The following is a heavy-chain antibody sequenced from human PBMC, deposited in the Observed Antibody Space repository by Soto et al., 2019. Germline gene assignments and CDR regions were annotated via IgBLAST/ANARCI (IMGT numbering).Heavy chain of an antibody. Sequence: SETLCLTCTVYVGPIRISSHYWGWIRQSPGTGLEWIGSIDESGDSYYNPSLKSRVTIFVDTSKNQFSLKLISVTGADSAIYYCARERGYVDSWGQGTMVTVSS. J-gene: IGHJ4*02. CDR3: ARERGYVDS. V-gene: IGHV4-39*02. CDR1: VGPIRISSHY. CDR2: IDESGDS. D-gene: IGHD1-1*01.